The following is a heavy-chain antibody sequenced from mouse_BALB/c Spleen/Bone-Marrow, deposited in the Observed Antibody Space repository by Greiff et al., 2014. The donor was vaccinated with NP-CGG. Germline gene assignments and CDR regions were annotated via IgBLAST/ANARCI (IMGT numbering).Heavy chain of an antibody. J-gene: IGHJ4*01. CDR3: ARSKGIRGAIDY. V-gene: IGHV1-18*01. Sequence: EVQLVESGPELVKPGASVKISCKTSGYTFTEYTMHWVKQSHGKSLEWIGGINSNNGGNSYNQKFKGKVTMTVDKSSSTAYMELRSPTFEDSAVYYCARSKGIRGAIDYWGQGTSVTVSS. CDR1: GYTFTEYT. CDR2: INSNNGGN.